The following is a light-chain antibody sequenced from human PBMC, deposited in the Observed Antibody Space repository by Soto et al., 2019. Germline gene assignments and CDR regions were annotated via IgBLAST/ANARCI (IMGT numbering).Light chain of an antibody. V-gene: IGKV1-12*01. CDR2: AAS. J-gene: IGKJ2*01. Sequence: DIQMTQSPSSVSASVGDRVTITCRASQGINTHLAWYQQKPGKAPNLLISAASNLQSGVPSRFSGSGSGTDFTLTISSLQPEVFTTYYCQQTNTFPHTVGQGTNLEIK. CDR1: QGINTH. CDR3: QQTNTFPHT.